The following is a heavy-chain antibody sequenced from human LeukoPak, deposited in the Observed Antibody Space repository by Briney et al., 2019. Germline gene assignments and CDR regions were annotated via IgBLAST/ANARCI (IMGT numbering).Heavy chain of an antibody. J-gene: IGHJ1*01. CDR2: ISGSVGST. Sequence: PGGSMRLSCAASGLTFSSYAMSWVRQAPGKGLEWVSAISGSVGSTYYADSVKGRFTISRDNSKNTLYLQMNSLRAEDTAVYYCAKVGVYSGYDNPQEYFQHWGQGTLVTVSS. CDR1: GLTFSSYA. CDR3: AKVGVYSGYDNPQEYFQH. D-gene: IGHD5-12*01. V-gene: IGHV3-23*01.